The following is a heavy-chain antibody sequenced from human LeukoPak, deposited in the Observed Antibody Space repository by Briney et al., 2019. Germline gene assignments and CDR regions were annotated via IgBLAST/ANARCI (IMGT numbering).Heavy chain of an antibody. J-gene: IGHJ4*02. Sequence: SETLSLTCAVYGGSLSGYYWSWIRQPPGKGLEWIGEINHSGSTNYNPSLKSRVTISVDTSKNQFSLKLSSVAAADTAVYYCASGGGLGYCSSTSCPNFDYWGQGTLVTVSS. CDR1: GGSLSGYY. D-gene: IGHD2-2*01. V-gene: IGHV4-34*01. CDR3: ASGGGLGYCSSTSCPNFDY. CDR2: INHSGST.